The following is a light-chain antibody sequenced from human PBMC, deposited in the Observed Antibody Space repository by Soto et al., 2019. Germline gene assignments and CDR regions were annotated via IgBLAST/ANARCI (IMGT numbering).Light chain of an antibody. V-gene: IGLV2-14*01. J-gene: IGLJ3*02. CDR2: EVS. CDR3: SSYTSSSTWV. CDR1: SSDVGGYNY. Sequence: QSVLTQPASVSGSPGQSITISYTGTSSDVGGYNYVSWYQQHPGKAPKLMIYEVSNRPSGVSNRFSGSKSGNTASLTISGLQDEDEDDYYCSSYTSSSTWVFGGGTKLTVL.